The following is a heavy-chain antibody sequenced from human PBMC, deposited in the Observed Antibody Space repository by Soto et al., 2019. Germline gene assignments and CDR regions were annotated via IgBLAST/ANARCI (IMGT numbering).Heavy chain of an antibody. J-gene: IGHJ4*02. CDR2: ISGSGDNT. D-gene: IGHD3-16*02. CDR3: AKTRGLIDPFDS. Sequence: EVQVLESGGGLVQPGGSLRLSCAASGFPFSSYAMSWVRQAPGKGLEWVSSISGSGDNTYYADSVKGRFTISRDNSKNKLYLQMNSLRGEDTALYYCAKTRGLIDPFDSWGQGTLVTVSS. V-gene: IGHV3-23*01. CDR1: GFPFSSYA.